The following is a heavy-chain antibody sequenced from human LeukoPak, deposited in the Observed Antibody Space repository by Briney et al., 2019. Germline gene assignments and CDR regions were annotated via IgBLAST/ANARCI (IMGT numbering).Heavy chain of an antibody. D-gene: IGHD2-8*01. CDR2: ISWNSGSI. J-gene: IGHJ6*02. Sequence: PGRSLRLSCAASGFTFDDYAMHWVRQAPGKGLEWVSGISWNSGSIGYADSVKGRFTISRDNAKNSLYLQMNSLRAEDTALYYCAKDIFRSLLIPGVAYPNYYYYGMDVWGQGTTVTVSS. CDR3: AKDIFRSLLIPGVAYPNYYYYGMDV. CDR1: GFTFDDYA. V-gene: IGHV3-9*01.